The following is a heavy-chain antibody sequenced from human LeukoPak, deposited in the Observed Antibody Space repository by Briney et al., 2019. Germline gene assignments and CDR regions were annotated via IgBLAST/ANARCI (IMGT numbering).Heavy chain of an antibody. D-gene: IGHD3-22*01. CDR2: IRFDGSNK. V-gene: IGHV3-30*02. Sequence: GGSLRLSCAASGFTFSSYGMHWVRQAPGKGLERVAFIRFDGSNKYYADSVKGQFTISRDNSKNTLYLQMNSLRAEDTAVYYCAKDTPDSSAYYLENWGQGTLVTVSS. J-gene: IGHJ4*02. CDR1: GFTFSSYG. CDR3: AKDTPDSSAYYLEN.